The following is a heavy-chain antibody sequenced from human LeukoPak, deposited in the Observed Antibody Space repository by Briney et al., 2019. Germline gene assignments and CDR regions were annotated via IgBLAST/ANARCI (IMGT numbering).Heavy chain of an antibody. Sequence: PGGSLGLSCAASGFTFSSYAMTWVRQAPGKGLEWVSGISGGGTGTYYADSVKGRFTISRDNSKNTLYLQMNSLRAEDTAVYYCAKGSGPYGSGSYVFDYWGQGTLVTVSS. CDR3: AKGSGPYGSGSYVFDY. CDR2: ISGGGTGT. D-gene: IGHD3-10*01. J-gene: IGHJ4*02. CDR1: GFTFSSYA. V-gene: IGHV3-23*01.